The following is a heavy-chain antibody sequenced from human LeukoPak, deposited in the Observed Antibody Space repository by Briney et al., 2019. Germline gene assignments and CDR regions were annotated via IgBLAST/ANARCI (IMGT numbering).Heavy chain of an antibody. D-gene: IGHD3-16*01. V-gene: IGHV4-59*01. CDR3: ARVGGDDAFDI. Sequence: PSETLSLTCTVSGGSISSYYWSWIRQPPGKGLEWIGYIYYRGSTNYNPSLKSRVTISVDTSKNQFSLKLSSVTAADTAVYYCARVGGDDAFDIWGQGTMVTVSS. CDR1: GGSISSYY. J-gene: IGHJ3*02. CDR2: IYYRGST.